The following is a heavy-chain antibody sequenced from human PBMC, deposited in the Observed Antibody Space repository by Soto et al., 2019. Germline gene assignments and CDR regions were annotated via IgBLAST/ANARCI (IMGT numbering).Heavy chain of an antibody. V-gene: IGHV2-5*02. J-gene: IGHJ4*02. CDR2: IYWDDDK. Sequence: QITLKESGPTVVKPTETLTLTCTFSGLSLSTRGVGVGWVRQPPGEALKWLSIIYWDDDKRYSPSLKSRLTITKDTSKHQVVLTMTDMDPVDTGTYYCVHTSFSLHSSAYSYDYWGQGTLVTVSS. CDR3: VHTSFSLHSSAYSYDY. D-gene: IGHD3-22*01. CDR1: GLSLSTRGVG.